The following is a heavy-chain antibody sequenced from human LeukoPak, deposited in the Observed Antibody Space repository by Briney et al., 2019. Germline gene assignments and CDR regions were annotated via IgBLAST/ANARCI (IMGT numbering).Heavy chain of an antibody. CDR1: GGTFSSYA. CDR2: IIPLFGTT. D-gene: IGHD4-17*01. J-gene: IGHJ3*02. CDR3: TQGLRGAFEI. Sequence: ASVKVSCKSSGGTFSSYAINWVRQAPGQGLEWMGGIIPLFGTTNYAQKFQGRVTITADESTCTAYMELSSLRSEDTAVYYCTQGLRGAFEIWGQGTRVTVSS. V-gene: IGHV1-69*13.